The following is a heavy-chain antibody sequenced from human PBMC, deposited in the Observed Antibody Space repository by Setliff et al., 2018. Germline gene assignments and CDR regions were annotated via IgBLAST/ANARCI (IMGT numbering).Heavy chain of an antibody. V-gene: IGHV2-70*04. D-gene: IGHD6-19*01. CDR1: GFSLSSNEMR. CDR3: AHTSTAGTAYFDY. CDR2: IDWDDDK. J-gene: IGHJ4*02. Sequence: SGPTLVNPTQTLTLTCTYSGFSLSSNEMRVSWIRQPPGKALEWLGRIDWDDDKIYSTSLQARLTISKDTSKNQVVLTMTNMDPVDTATYYCAHTSTAGTAYFDYWGQGTLVTVSS.